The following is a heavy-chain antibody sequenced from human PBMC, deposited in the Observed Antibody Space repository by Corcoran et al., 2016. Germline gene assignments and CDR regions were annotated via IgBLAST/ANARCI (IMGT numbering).Heavy chain of an antibody. V-gene: IGHV5-51*01. J-gene: IGHJ4*02. Sequence: EVQLVQSGAEVKKPGESLKISCKGSAYRFTTSWIGWVRQMPGKGLEWRGIIYPGDSDTRYSPSFQGQVNISVDKSISTASLPWSSRKAADTAMYYCARRAAAGYEHVDYWGQGTLVTVSS. CDR2: IYPGDSDT. CDR3: ARRAAAGYEHVDY. D-gene: IGHD6-13*01. CDR1: AYRFTTSW.